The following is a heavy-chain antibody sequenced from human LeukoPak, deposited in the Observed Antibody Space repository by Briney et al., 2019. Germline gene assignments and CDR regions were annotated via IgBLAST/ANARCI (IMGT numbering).Heavy chain of an antibody. J-gene: IGHJ4*02. V-gene: IGHV3-23*01. CDR1: GFTFSSYA. CDR2: ISGSGGST. Sequence: SGGSLRLSCAASGFTFSSYAMSWVRQAPGKGLEWVSAISGSGGSTYYADSVKGRFTISRDNSKNTPYLQMNSLRAEDTAVYYCAKGRTARPIGYWGQGTLVTVSS. CDR3: AKGRTARPIGY. D-gene: IGHD6-6*01.